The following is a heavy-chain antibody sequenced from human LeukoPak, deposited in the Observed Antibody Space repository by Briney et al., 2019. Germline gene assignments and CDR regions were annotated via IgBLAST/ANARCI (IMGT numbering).Heavy chain of an antibody. CDR3: ARGSYTDY. CDR1: GFIFSNYS. Sequence: MSGGSLRLSCAASGFIFSNYSMNWVRQAPGKGLEWVSSIRSSSYIYYADSVMGRFTISRDNAKNSLSLQMNSLRAEDTAVYYCARGSYTDYWGQGTLVTVSS. CDR2: IRSSSYI. V-gene: IGHV3-21*01. J-gene: IGHJ4*02. D-gene: IGHD3-10*01.